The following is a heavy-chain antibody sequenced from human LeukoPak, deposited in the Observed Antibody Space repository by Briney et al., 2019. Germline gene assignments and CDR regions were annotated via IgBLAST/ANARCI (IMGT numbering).Heavy chain of an antibody. CDR1: GGTFSSYA. Sequence: SVKVSCKASGGTFSSYAISWVRQAPGQGLEWMGRIIPILDIANYAQKYQGRVTISADKSTSIAYMALSSLRSEDTAVYYCARSGYSYCYSPGNDAFDIWGQGTMVTVSS. CDR3: ARSGYSYCYSPGNDAFDI. CDR2: IIPILDIA. V-gene: IGHV1-69*04. J-gene: IGHJ3*02. D-gene: IGHD5-18*01.